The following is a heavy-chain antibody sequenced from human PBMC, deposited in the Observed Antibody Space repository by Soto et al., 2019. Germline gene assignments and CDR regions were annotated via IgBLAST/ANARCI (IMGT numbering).Heavy chain of an antibody. Sequence: QITLKESGPTLVKPTQTLTLTCTFSGFSLSTSGVGVGWIRQPPGKALEWLALIYWDDDKRYSPSLKSRLTITNVTSKNQVVLTLTNMDPVDTATDYCAHRSGSYYTDWFDPWGQGTLVTVSS. D-gene: IGHD3-10*01. J-gene: IGHJ5*02. CDR2: IYWDDDK. CDR1: GFSLSTSGVG. V-gene: IGHV2-5*02. CDR3: AHRSGSYYTDWFDP.